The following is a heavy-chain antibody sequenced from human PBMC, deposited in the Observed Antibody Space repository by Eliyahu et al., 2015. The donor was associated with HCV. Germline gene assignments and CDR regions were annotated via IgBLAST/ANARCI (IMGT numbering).Heavy chain of an antibody. V-gene: IGHV3-9*01. CDR3: AKDSDSSGWFSYWDY. J-gene: IGHJ4*02. CDR1: GFXFDDYA. D-gene: IGHD6-19*01. CDR2: ISWNSGSI. Sequence: EVQLVESGGGLVQPGRSLRLXCAASGFXFDDYAMHWVRQAPGKGLEWVSGISWNSGSIGYADSVKGRFTISRDNAKNSLYLQMNSLRAEDTALYYCAKDSDSSGWFSYWDYWGQGTLVTVSS.